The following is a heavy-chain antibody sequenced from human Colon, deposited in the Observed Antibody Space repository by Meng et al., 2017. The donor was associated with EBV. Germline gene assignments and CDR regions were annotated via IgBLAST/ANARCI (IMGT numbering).Heavy chain of an antibody. CDR1: GYTFTSYA. Sequence: VRPVPPGSGVKQPGASGKVSCRPSGYTFTSYAINWVRQAPGQGPDWMGWIDPNTGNPTYDQGFTGRFVFSLDTSVSTAYLQINSLRADDTAVYYCARDSPLDGYSLLDYWGQGTLVTVSS. D-gene: IGHD5-24*01. V-gene: IGHV7-4-1*02. CDR3: ARDSPLDGYSLLDY. CDR2: IDPNTGNP. J-gene: IGHJ4*02.